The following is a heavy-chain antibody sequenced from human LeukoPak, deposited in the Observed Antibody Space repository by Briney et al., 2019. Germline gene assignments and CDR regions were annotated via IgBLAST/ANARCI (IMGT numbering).Heavy chain of an antibody. Sequence: GGSLRLSCAAPGFTFSSYAMSWVRQAPGKGLEWVSSITGSSGYTYYADSVKGRFTISRDNSKNTLYLQMNSLRVEDTAVYYCAKDSRYSGNYKAFDIWGKGTMVTVSS. CDR1: GFTFSSYA. CDR3: AKDSRYSGNYKAFDI. CDR2: ITGSSGYT. D-gene: IGHD1-26*01. J-gene: IGHJ3*02. V-gene: IGHV3-23*01.